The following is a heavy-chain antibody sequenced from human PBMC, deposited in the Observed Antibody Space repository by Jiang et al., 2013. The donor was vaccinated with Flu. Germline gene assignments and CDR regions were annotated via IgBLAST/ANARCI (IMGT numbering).Heavy chain of an antibody. V-gene: IGHV1-8*01. Sequence: SGAEVKKPGASVKVSCEASGYTFTSYDINWVRQATGQGLEWMGWVIPHSGDTGYVEKFQGRVTMTRSTSMSTAYLELSSLTSEDTAVYYCVRTRGYGHPFDIWGQGTMVTVSS. CDR1: GYTFTSYD. J-gene: IGHJ3*02. CDR2: VIPHSGDT. CDR3: VRTRGYGHPFDI. D-gene: IGHD5-18*01.